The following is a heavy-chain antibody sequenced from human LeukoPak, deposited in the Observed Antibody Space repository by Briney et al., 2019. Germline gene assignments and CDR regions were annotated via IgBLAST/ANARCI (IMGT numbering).Heavy chain of an antibody. CDR3: ARGTDYSNYYYFDH. CDR1: GFTFNSHA. Sequence: GGSLRLSCVASGFTFNSHAMSWVRQAPGKGLEWVSRINSDGSSTSYADSVKGRFTISRDNAKNTLYLQMNSLRAGDTAVYYCARGTDYSNYYYFDHWGQGTLVTVSS. V-gene: IGHV3-74*01. CDR2: INSDGSST. J-gene: IGHJ4*02. D-gene: IGHD4-11*01.